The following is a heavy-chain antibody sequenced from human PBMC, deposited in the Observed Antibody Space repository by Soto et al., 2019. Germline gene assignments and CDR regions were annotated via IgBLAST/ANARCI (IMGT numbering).Heavy chain of an antibody. CDR1: GYTFTSYD. CDR2: MNPNSGNT. Sequence: QVQLVQSGAEVKKPGASVKVSCKASGYTFTSYDINWVRQATGQGLEWMGWMNPNSGNTGYAQKFQGRVTRTRNTSMSTTYMELTSLRSEDTAVCYCAIGPGSWYYDYMDVWGKGTTVTVSS. D-gene: IGHD6-13*01. V-gene: IGHV1-8*01. J-gene: IGHJ6*03. CDR3: AIGPGSWYYDYMDV.